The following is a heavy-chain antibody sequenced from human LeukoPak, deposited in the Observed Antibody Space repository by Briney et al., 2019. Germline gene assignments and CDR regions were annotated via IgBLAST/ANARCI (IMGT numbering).Heavy chain of an antibody. Sequence: ASVKVSCKASGYTFTGYYMHWVRQAPGQGLEWMGIINPSGGSTSYAQKFQGRVTMTRDTSTSTVYMELSSLRSEDTAVHYCARAGLGEFIDYWGQGTLVTVSS. CDR1: GYTFTGYY. CDR3: ARAGLGEFIDY. D-gene: IGHD3-10*01. J-gene: IGHJ4*02. CDR2: INPSGGST. V-gene: IGHV1-46*01.